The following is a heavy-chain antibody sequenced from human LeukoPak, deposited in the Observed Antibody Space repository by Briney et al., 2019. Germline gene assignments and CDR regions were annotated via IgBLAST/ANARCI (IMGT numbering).Heavy chain of an antibody. CDR2: ISGSGGST. V-gene: IGHV3-23*01. D-gene: IGHD3-10*01. CDR3: AKHYGSGTYDYFDY. Sequence: GGSLSLSCAASGFTFSSYAMSWVRQAPGKGLEWVSAISGSGGSTYYADSVKGRFTISRDNSKNTLYLEMNSLRAEDTAVYYCAKHYGSGTYDYFDYWGQGTLVTVSS. CDR1: GFTFSSYA. J-gene: IGHJ4*02.